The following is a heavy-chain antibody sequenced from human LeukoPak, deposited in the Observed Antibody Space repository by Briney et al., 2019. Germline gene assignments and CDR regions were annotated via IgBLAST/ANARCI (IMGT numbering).Heavy chain of an antibody. V-gene: IGHV1-46*01. Sequence: ASVTVSCKTSGYTFTSQYIHWVRQAPGQGLEWMGIINPSGGSTRYAQEFQGRVTMTRDTSTSTVYMELSSLRSEDTAVYYCARGMYSSKFDLWGRGTLVSVSS. D-gene: IGHD6-13*01. J-gene: IGHJ2*01. CDR1: GYTFTSQY. CDR2: INPSGGST. CDR3: ARGMYSSKFDL.